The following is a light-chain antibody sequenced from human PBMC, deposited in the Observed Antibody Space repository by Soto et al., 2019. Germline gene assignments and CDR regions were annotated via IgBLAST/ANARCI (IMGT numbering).Light chain of an antibody. Sequence: QSALTQPASVSGSPGQSITISCTGTSSDVGGYNYVSWYQQHPGKVPKLMIYDVSHRPSGVSNRFSGSKSGNTASLTISGLQAEDEADYYCSSYTTRRTLVFGGGTKLTVL. J-gene: IGLJ2*01. CDR3: SSYTTRRTLV. CDR1: SSDVGGYNY. CDR2: DVS. V-gene: IGLV2-14*01.